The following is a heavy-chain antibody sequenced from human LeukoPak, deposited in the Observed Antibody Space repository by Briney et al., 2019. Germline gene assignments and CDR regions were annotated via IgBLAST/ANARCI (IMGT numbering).Heavy chain of an antibody. J-gene: IGHJ5*02. CDR3: AREGIADISVWFDP. CDR2: INPSGGST. CDR1: GYTFTSYY. V-gene: IGHV1-46*01. D-gene: IGHD6-13*01. Sequence: ASVKVSCKASGYTFTSYYMHWVRQAPGQGLEWMGIINPSGGSTSYAQKFQGRVTMTSDTSISTAYMELSRLTSDDTAVYYCAREGIADISVWFDPWGQGTLVTVSS.